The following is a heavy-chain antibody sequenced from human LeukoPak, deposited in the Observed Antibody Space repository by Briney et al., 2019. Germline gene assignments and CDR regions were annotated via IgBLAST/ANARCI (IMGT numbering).Heavy chain of an antibody. CDR1: GGSNSSGSYY. J-gene: IGHJ4*02. CDR3: ARTPGVGYDFDY. D-gene: IGHD3-3*01. V-gene: IGHV4-61*02. CDR2: IYTSGST. Sequence: PSQTLSLTCTVSGGSNSSGSYYWSWIRQPAGKGLEWIGRIYTSGSTNYNPSLKSRVTISVDTSKNQFSLKLSSVTAADTAVYYCARTPGVGYDFDYWGQGTLVTVSS.